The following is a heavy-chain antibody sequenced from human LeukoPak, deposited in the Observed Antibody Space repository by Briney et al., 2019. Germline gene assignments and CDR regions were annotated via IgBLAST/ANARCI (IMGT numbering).Heavy chain of an antibody. D-gene: IGHD6-13*01. CDR1: GFTVSSNY. CDR2: IWSDGST. CDR3: AKGILLIVVAGYYFDN. Sequence: GGSLRLSCAVSGFTVSSNYMSWVRQAPGKGLEWVSVIWSDGSTHYADSVKGRFTISRDNSKNTLYLQMNSLRAEDTAVYYCAKGILLIVVAGYYFDNWGQGTLVTVSS. V-gene: IGHV3-53*01. J-gene: IGHJ4*02.